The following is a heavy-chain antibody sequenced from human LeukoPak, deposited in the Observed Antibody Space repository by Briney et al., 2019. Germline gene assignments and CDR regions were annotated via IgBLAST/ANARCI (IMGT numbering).Heavy chain of an antibody. CDR2: ISSSSSYI. Sequence: GGSLRLSCSASGFTFSSYSMNWVRQAPGKGLEWVSSISSSSSYIYYADSVKGRFTISRDNAKDSLYLQMNSLTAEDTAVYYCARGTPPAPFKAASFRWFDPWGQGTLVTVSS. V-gene: IGHV3-21*01. CDR3: ARGTPPAPFKAASFRWFDP. J-gene: IGHJ5*02. CDR1: GFTFSSYS. D-gene: IGHD2-15*01.